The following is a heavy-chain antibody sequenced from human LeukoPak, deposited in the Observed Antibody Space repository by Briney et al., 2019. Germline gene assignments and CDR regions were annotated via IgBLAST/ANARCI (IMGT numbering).Heavy chain of an antibody. J-gene: IGHJ2*01. D-gene: IGHD3-9*01. V-gene: IGHV4-39*07. CDR3: ARDQMGAYDILTGYITNWYFDL. CDR2: IYYSGST. Sequence: SETLSLTCTVSGGSISSSSYYWGWIRQPPGKGLEWIGSIYYSGSTYYNPSLKSRVTISVDTSKNQFSLKLSSVTAADTAVYYCARDQMGAYDILTGYITNWYFDLWGRGTLVTVSS. CDR1: GGSISSSSYY.